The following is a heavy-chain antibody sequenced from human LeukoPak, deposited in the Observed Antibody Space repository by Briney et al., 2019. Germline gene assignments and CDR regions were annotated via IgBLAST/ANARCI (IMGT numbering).Heavy chain of an antibody. CDR2: IYYRSKWYN. CDR1: GDSVSSNSAA. J-gene: IGHJ3*02. V-gene: IGHV6-1*01. CDR3: ARDTILPDSSGWHLSHAFDI. Sequence: SQTLSLTCAISGDSVSSNSAAWNWIRQSPSRGLEWLGRIYYRSKWYNDYAVSVKSRITINPDTSKNQFSLQLNSVTPEDTAVYYCARDTILPDSSGWHLSHAFDIWGQGTMVTVSS. D-gene: IGHD6-19*01.